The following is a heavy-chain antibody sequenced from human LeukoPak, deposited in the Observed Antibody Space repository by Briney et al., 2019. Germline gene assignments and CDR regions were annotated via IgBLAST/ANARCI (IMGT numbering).Heavy chain of an antibody. D-gene: IGHD1-26*01. J-gene: IGHJ6*03. CDR1: GFTFSDSY. CDR3: ARDPYSGNYGNYYYYYMDV. CDR2: ISSSGSTI. Sequence: PGGSLRLSCAASGFTFSDSYMTWIRQAPGKGLEWVSYISSSGSTIYYADSVKGRFTISRDNAKNSLYLQMNSLRAEDTAVYYCARDPYSGNYGNYYYYYMDVWGKGTTVTISS. V-gene: IGHV3-11*04.